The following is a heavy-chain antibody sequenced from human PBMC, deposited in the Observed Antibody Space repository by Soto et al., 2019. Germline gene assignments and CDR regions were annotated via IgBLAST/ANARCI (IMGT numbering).Heavy chain of an antibody. Sequence: ASVKVSCKASGYTFTSYGISWVRQAPGQGLEWMGWISAYNGNTNYAQKLQGRVTMTTDTSTSTAYMELRSLRSDDTAVYYCARTGVRYSSSWVPPYYYYYMDFWGKGTTVTVSS. J-gene: IGHJ6*03. V-gene: IGHV1-18*01. D-gene: IGHD6-13*01. CDR1: GYTFTSYG. CDR3: ARTGVRYSSSWVPPYYYYYMDF. CDR2: ISAYNGNT.